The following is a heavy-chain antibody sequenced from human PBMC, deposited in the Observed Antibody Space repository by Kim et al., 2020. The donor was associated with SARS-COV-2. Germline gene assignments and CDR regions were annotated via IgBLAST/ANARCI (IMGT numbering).Heavy chain of an antibody. V-gene: IGHV1-46*01. CDR3: ARKELPDF. CDR2: SGRGT. J-gene: IGHJ4*02. Sequence: SGRGTSYAQKFRGRVTMTRDTSTSTLYMELRSLRSDDTAVYYCARKELPDFWGQGTLVTVSS. D-gene: IGHD3-10*01.